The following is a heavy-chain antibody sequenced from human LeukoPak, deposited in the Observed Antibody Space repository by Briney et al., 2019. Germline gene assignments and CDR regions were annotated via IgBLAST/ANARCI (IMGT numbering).Heavy chain of an antibody. D-gene: IGHD5-18*01. CDR2: IKSDGTYT. Sequence: PGRSLRLSCAASGFTFSNYWMHWVRQAPGKGLVWVSRIKSDGTYTTYADSVKGRFTISRDNAKNTLYLQMNSLRAEDTAVYYCVRDSSYGYDYWGQGTLVTVSS. CDR1: GFTFSNYW. CDR3: VRDSSYGYDY. J-gene: IGHJ4*02. V-gene: IGHV3-74*01.